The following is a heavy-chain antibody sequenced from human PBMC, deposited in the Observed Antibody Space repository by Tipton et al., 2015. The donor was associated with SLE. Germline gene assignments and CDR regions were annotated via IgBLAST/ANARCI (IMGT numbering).Heavy chain of an antibody. CDR3: AIRGVVTGYFDY. CDR2: IYTSGST. D-gene: IGHD3-3*01. CDR1: GGSISSYY. V-gene: IGHV4-4*07. Sequence: TLSLTRTVSGGSISSYYWRGIRQPAGKGLEWIGRIYTSGSTNYNPSLKSRVTMSVDTSKNQFSLKLSSVTAADTAVYYCAIRGVVTGYFDYWGQGTLVTVSS. J-gene: IGHJ4*02.